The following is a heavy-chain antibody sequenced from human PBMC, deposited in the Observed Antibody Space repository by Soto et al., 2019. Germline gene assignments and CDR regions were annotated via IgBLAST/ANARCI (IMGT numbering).Heavy chain of an antibody. J-gene: IGHJ5*02. V-gene: IGHV1-18*01. D-gene: IGHD3-10*01. Sequence: HLVQSGPEVKKPGASVTGSCKTSGDTFTNFGLSWVRQAPGQGLEWMGWIATYNTNRNYAQKFQGRLTLTTDTSTSTAYMELKSLGYDDTAVYYCARVLRGVVNWFDPWGQGTLVTVSS. CDR1: GDTFTNFG. CDR2: IATYNTNR. CDR3: ARVLRGVVNWFDP.